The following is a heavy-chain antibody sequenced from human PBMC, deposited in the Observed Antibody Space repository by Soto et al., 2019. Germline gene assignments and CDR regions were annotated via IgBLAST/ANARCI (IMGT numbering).Heavy chain of an antibody. CDR1: GGSISRYY. V-gene: IGHV4-59*08. D-gene: IGHD2-15*01. CDR2: MYYSGST. Sequence: SETLSLTCTVSGGSISRYYWSWIRQSPGKGLEYIGYMYYSGSTNFNPSLKSRVSMSVDTSENQFSLRLSSVTAADTAIYYCAKTSATGWSAFDVWGQGTMVTVSS. J-gene: IGHJ3*01. CDR3: AKTSATGWSAFDV.